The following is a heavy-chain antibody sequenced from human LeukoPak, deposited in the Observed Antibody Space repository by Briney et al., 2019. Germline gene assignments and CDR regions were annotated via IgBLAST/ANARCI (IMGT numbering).Heavy chain of an antibody. CDR2: INGDGSST. CDR3: ARDLPWFDP. J-gene: IGHJ5*02. Sequence: GGSLRLSCAASGFTFSSYWMHWVRQAPGKGLVWVSRINGDGSSTNYAGSVKGRFTISRDNAKNTLYLQMNSLRAEDTAVYYCARDLPWFDPWGQGTLVTVSS. CDR1: GFTFSSYW. V-gene: IGHV3-74*01.